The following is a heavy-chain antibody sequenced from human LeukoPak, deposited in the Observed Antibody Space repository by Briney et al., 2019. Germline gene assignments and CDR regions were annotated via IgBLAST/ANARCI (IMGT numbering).Heavy chain of an antibody. J-gene: IGHJ2*01. V-gene: IGHV3-21*01. D-gene: IGHD2-21*02. CDR3: ARDRAYCGDDCYSVPDWYFDL. CDR2: ISSSSYI. CDR1: GFTFSSYS. Sequence: GGSLRLSCAASGFTFSSYSMNWVRQAPGKGLEWVSSISSSSYIYYADSVKGRFTISRDNAKNSLYLQMNSLRAEDTAVYYCARDRAYCGDDCYSVPDWYFDLWGRGTPVTVSS.